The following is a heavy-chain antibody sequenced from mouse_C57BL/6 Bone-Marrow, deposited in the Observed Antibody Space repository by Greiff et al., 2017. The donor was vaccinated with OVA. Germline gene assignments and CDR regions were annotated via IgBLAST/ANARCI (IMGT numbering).Heavy chain of an antibody. Sequence: EVKLMESGGGLVQPGGSLKLSCAASGFTFSDYYMYWVRQTPEKRLEWVAYISNGGGTTYYPDTVKGRFTISRDNAKNTLYLQMSRLKSEDTAMYYCARHYGGTTGDYYAMDYWGQGTSVTVSS. CDR2: ISNGGGTT. D-gene: IGHD1-1*02. CDR3: ARHYGGTTGDYYAMDY. CDR1: GFTFSDYY. J-gene: IGHJ4*01. V-gene: IGHV5-12*01.